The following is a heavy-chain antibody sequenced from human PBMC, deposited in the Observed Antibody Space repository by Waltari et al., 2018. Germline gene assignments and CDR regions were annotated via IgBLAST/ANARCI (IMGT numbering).Heavy chain of an antibody. CDR2: SIHTVGTA. D-gene: IGHD1-26*01. V-gene: IGHV1-69*04. J-gene: IGHJ4*02. Sequence: QVQLVQSGAEVKKPGSSVQVYCKASGGTFSSYAISWVRQAPGQGLEWMGRSIHTVGTANYAQKFQGRVTITADKSTSTAYMELSSLRSEDTAVYYCASEVGATTTFDYWGQGTLVTVSS. CDR1: GGTFSSYA. CDR3: ASEVGATTTFDY.